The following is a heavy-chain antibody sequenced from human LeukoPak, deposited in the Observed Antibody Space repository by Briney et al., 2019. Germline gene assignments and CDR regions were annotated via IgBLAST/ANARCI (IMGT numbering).Heavy chain of an antibody. D-gene: IGHD5-18*01. J-gene: IGHJ4*02. CDR2: INHSGST. V-gene: IGHV4-34*01. CDR1: GLSFSSYY. CDR3: AIRGYSYGYLSY. Sequence: SETLSLTCAVYGLSFSSYYWSWVRQPPGKGLEWIGAINHSGSTNYNPSLKNRVPISVDTSKNQFSLKLSSVTAADTAVYYCAIRGYSYGYLSYWGKGTLVTVSS.